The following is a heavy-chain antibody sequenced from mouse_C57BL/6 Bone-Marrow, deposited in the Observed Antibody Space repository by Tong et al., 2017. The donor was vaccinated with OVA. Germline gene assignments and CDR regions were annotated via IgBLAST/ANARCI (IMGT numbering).Heavy chain of an antibody. D-gene: IGHD2-10*01. Sequence: EVQLQESGGGLVQPGGSLKLSCAASGFTFSDYYMYWVRQTPEKRLEWVAYISSGGDYIYYADTVKGRFTISRDNARNTLYLQMSSLKSEDTAMYYCTRDPLLSLDYWGQGTTLTVSS. J-gene: IGHJ2*01. CDR3: TRDPLLSLDY. CDR1: GFTFSDYY. CDR2: ISSGGDYI. V-gene: IGHV5-9-1*02.